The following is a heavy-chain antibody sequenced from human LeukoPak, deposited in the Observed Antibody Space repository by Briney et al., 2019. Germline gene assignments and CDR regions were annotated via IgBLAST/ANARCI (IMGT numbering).Heavy chain of an antibody. CDR1: GFTFSSYS. D-gene: IGHD3-3*01. CDR3: AKLYYDFWSGYPYYFDY. J-gene: IGHJ4*02. CDR2: ISGSGGDT. V-gene: IGHV3-23*01. Sequence: GGSLRLSCAASGFTFSSYSMSWVRQAPGKGLEWVSSISGSGGDTHYADSVKGRFTISRDNSKNTLYLQMNSLRAEDTALYYCAKLYYDFWSGYPYYFDYWGQGTLVTVSS.